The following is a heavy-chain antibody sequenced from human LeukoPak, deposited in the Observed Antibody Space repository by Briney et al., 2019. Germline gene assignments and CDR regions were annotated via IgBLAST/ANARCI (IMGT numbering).Heavy chain of an antibody. CDR2: INPNSGGT. CDR1: GYTFTGYY. CDR3: ARDLGTYCSSTSCYDY. V-gene: IGHV1-2*02. Sequence: GASVKXSCKASGYTFTGYYMHWVRQXPGQGLEWMRWINPNSGGTNYAQKFQGRVTMTRDTSISTAYMELSRLRSDDTAVYYCARDLGTYCSSTSCYDYWGQGTLVTVSS. J-gene: IGHJ4*02. D-gene: IGHD2-2*01.